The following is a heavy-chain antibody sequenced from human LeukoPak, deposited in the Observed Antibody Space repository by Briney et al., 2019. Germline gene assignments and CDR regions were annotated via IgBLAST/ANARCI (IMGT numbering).Heavy chain of an antibody. CDR1: GGSISSYY. J-gene: IGHJ4*02. Sequence: PSETLSLTCTVSGGSISSYYWSWIRQPAGKGLEWIGRIYTSGSTNYNPSLKSRVTMSVDTSKNQFSLKLSSVTAADTAVYYCARHGVYYYDSDRPDYWGQGTLVTVSS. CDR3: ARHGVYYYDSDRPDY. D-gene: IGHD3-22*01. V-gene: IGHV4-4*07. CDR2: IYTSGST.